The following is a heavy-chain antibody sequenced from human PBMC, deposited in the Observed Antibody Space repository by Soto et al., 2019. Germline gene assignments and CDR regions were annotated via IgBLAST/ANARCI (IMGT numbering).Heavy chain of an antibody. CDR3: ARDFSNRGAWFDP. CDR1: GGSISSGGYY. CDR2: ILYSGDT. D-gene: IGHD3-10*01. V-gene: IGHV4-31*03. J-gene: IGHJ5*02. Sequence: QVQLQESGPGLVKPSQTLSLTCSVSGGSISSGGYYWNWIRQHPGKGLEWIGCILYSGDTYYNPSLRSRVTMSVDTSKSQFSLKLNSVTAADTAVYYCARDFSNRGAWFDPWGQGTLVTVSS.